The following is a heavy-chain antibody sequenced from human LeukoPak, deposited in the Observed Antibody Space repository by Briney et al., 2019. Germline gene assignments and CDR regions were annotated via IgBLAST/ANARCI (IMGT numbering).Heavy chain of an antibody. CDR3: ARDSSYCSSTSCYSGFDY. CDR1: GGSISSGGYS. J-gene: IGHJ4*02. V-gene: IGHV4-30-2*01. D-gene: IGHD2-2*02. Sequence: PSQTLSLTCAVSGGSISSGGYSWSWIRQPPGKGLEWIGYIYHSGSTYYNPSLKSRVTISVDRSKNQFSLKLSSVTAADTAVYYCARDSSYCSSTSCYSGFDYWGQGTLVTVSS. CDR2: IYHSGST.